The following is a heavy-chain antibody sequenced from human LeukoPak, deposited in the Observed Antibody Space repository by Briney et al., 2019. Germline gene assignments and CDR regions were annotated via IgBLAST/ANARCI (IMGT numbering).Heavy chain of an antibody. D-gene: IGHD6-25*01. V-gene: IGHV3-23*01. CDR1: GFTFTNYA. CDR2: ISASGVMT. CDR3: ARTPRSPGYDY. Sequence: GGSLRLSCAASGFTFTNYAMTWVRQAPGKGLEWVSSISASGVMTYYADSVKGRFTISRDNAKNSLYLQMNSLRAEDTAVYYCARTPRSPGYDYWGQGTLVTVSS. J-gene: IGHJ4*02.